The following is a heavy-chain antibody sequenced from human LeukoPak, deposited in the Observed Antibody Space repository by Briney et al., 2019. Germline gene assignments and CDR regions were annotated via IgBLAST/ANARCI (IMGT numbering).Heavy chain of an antibody. Sequence: SETLSLTCAVYGGSFSGYYWSWIRQPPGKGLEWIGEINHSGSTNYNPSLKSRVTISVDTSKNQFSLKLSSVTAADTAVYYCARGKWFDPWGQGTLVTVSS. J-gene: IGHJ5*02. CDR1: GGSFSGYY. CDR2: INHSGST. V-gene: IGHV4-34*01. CDR3: ARGKWFDP.